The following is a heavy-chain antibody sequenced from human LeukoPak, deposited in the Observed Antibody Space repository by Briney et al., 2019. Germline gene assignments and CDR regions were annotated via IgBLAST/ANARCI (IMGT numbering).Heavy chain of an antibody. Sequence: GVSLRLSCAASGFSFSSYAMSWVRQAPGKGLEWVSAITDSGGSTYHADSVKGRFTISRDNSKNTLFLQMNSLRVEDTAIYYCAKGSSPSRPYYFDFWGQGTLVTVSS. CDR2: ITDSGGST. J-gene: IGHJ4*02. CDR3: AKGSSPSRPYYFDF. CDR1: GFSFSSYA. V-gene: IGHV3-23*01. D-gene: IGHD6-6*01.